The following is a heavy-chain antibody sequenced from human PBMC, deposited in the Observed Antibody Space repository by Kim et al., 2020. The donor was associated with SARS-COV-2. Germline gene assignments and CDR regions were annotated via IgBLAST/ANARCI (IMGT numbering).Heavy chain of an antibody. CDR2: ISWNSGSI. J-gene: IGHJ3*02. CDR3: AKDLYASSGYPDGGAFDI. CDR1: GFTFDDYA. D-gene: IGHD3-22*01. Sequence: GGSLRLSCAASGFTFDDYAMHWVRQAPGKGLEWVSGISWNSGSIGYADSVKGRFTISRDNAKNSLYLQMNSLRAEDTALYYCAKDLYASSGYPDGGAFDIGGQGTMVPVSS. V-gene: IGHV3-9*01.